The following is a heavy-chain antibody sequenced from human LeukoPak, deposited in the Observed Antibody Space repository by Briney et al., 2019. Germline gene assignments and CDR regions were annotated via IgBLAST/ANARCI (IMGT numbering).Heavy chain of an antibody. CDR3: ARGEIVVVPAAAAHYYMDV. D-gene: IGHD2-2*01. CDR2: INPNSGGT. CDR1: GYTFTNYA. Sequence: ASVKVSCKASGYTFTNYAVTWVRQAPGQGLEWMGWINPNSGGTNYAQKFQGRVTMTRDTSISTAYMELSRLRSDDTAVYYCARGEIVVVPAAAAHYYMDVWGKGTTVTVSS. V-gene: IGHV1-2*02. J-gene: IGHJ6*03.